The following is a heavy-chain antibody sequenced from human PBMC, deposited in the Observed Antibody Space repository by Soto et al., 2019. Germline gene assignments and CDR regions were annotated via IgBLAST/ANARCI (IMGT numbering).Heavy chain of an antibody. CDR2: IIPIFGTA. CDR1: GGTFSSYA. J-gene: IGHJ4*02. V-gene: IGHV1-69*13. CDR3: ARDLDQLRYFDWLLYY. D-gene: IGHD3-9*01. Sequence: ASVKVSCKASGGTFSSYAISWVRQAPGQGLEWMGGIIPIFGTANYAQKFQGRVTITADESTSTAYMELSSLRSEDTAVYYCARDLDQLRYFDWLLYYWGQGTLGTVSS.